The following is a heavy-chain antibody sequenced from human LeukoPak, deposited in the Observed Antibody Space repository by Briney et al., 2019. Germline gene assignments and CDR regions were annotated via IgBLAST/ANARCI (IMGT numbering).Heavy chain of an antibody. V-gene: IGHV3-23*01. CDR2: ISGSGGST. D-gene: IGHD5-24*01. Sequence: GGSLRLSCAASGFTLSSYAMSWVRQAPGKGLEWVSAISGSGGSTYYADSVKGRFTISRDNSKNTLYLQMNSLRAEDTAVYYCAKDLSHRRNPSYWGQGTLVTVSS. CDR1: GFTLSSYA. CDR3: AKDLSHRRNPSY. J-gene: IGHJ4*02.